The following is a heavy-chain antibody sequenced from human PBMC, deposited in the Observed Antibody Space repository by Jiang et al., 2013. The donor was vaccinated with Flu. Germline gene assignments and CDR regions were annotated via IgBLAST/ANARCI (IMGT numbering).Heavy chain of an antibody. D-gene: IGHD3-22*01. CDR3: ARDKTYYYDSSGDPYYFDY. CDR1: GFTFSSYE. V-gene: IGHV3-48*03. Sequence: GGGLVQPGGSLRLSCAASGFTFSSYEMNWVRQAPGKGLEWVSYISSSGSTIYYADSVKGRFTISRDNAKNSLYLQMNSLRAEDTAVYYCARDKTYYYDSSGDPYYFDYWGQGTLVTVSS. J-gene: IGHJ4*02. CDR2: ISSSGSTI.